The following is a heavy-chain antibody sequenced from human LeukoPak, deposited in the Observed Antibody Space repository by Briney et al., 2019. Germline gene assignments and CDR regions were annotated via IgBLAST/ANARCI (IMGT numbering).Heavy chain of an antibody. CDR1: GGSISSSNHY. J-gene: IGHJ6*02. D-gene: IGHD6-19*01. CDR3: ASSGISGWSLTGDYYYYGMDV. Sequence: SETLSLTCTVSGGSISSSNHYWSWIRQPPGKGLEWIGTIYYSVNTYYNPSLKSRLPISVDTSKNQCTLTLSSVTAAATAVYYCASSGISGWSLTGDYYYYGMDVWGQGTTVTVSS. V-gene: IGHV4-39*01. CDR2: IYYSVNT.